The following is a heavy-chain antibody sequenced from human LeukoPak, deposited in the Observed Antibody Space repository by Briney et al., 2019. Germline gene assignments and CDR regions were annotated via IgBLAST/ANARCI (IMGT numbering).Heavy chain of an antibody. Sequence: GGSLRLSCAASGFTFSSYAMSWVRQAPGKGLEWVSAISGSGGSTYYADSVKGRFTISRDNAKNSLYLQMNSLRAEDTAVYYCARGSSTAIPGYWGQGTLVTVSS. CDR1: GFTFSSYA. J-gene: IGHJ4*02. D-gene: IGHD2-21*02. CDR2: ISGSGGST. V-gene: IGHV3-23*01. CDR3: ARGSSTAIPGY.